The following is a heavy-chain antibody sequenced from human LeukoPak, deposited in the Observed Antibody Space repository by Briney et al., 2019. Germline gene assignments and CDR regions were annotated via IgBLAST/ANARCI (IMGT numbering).Heavy chain of an antibody. V-gene: IGHV4-59*08. D-gene: IGHD2-2*01. J-gene: IGHJ3*02. CDR1: GGSIGTYY. Sequence: SETLSLTCSVSGGSIGTYYWTWIRQPPGKGLEWIGYIYYTGSTNYNPSLKSRATMSVDTSKSQVSLKMTSVTVADTAVYYCARPSIPSAAASALDIWGQGTMVTVSS. CDR2: IYYTGST. CDR3: ARPSIPSAAASALDI.